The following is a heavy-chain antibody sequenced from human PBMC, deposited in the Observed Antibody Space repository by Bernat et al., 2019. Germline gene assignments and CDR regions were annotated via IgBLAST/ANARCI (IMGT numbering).Heavy chain of an antibody. V-gene: IGHV1-24*01. J-gene: IGHJ4*02. CDR1: GYTLTELS. CDR3: ATDIPRIRFLEWLPPVY. D-gene: IGHD3-3*01. CDR2: FDPEDGET. Sequence: QVQLVQSGAEVKKLGASVKAPCKFSGYTLTELSMPWVRQPPGKGLEWMGGFDPEDGETIYAQKFQGRVTMTEDTSTDTAYMELSSLRSEDTAVYYCATDIPRIRFLEWLPPVYWGQGTLVTVSS.